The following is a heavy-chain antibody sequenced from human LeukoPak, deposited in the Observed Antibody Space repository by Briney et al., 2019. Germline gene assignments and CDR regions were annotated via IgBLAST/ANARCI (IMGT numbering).Heavy chain of an antibody. V-gene: IGHV3-15*01. CDR1: GFIFTDAW. D-gene: IGHD3-16*01. CDR3: TTERPYFDY. CDR2: IKSKPHGGTK. J-gene: IGHJ4*02. Sequence: GGSLRLSCAASGFIFTDAWMSWVRQAPGKALEWVGRIKSKPHGGTKAYAAPVKGRFKISRDDSKKTLYLQINSLKTEDTAVYYCTTERPYFDYWGQGTLVTVSS.